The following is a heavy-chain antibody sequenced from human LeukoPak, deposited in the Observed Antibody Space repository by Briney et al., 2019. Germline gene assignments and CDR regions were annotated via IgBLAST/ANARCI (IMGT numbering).Heavy chain of an antibody. CDR3: ARGRKPMVRGVIFHRGSSRPSDP. CDR1: GGTFSSYA. Sequence: GASVKVSCKASGGTFSSYAISWVRQAPGQGLEWMGGIIPIFGTANYAQKFQGRVTITADKSTSTAYMELSSLRSEDTAVYYCARGRKPMVRGVIFHRGSSRPSDPWGQGTLVTVSS. J-gene: IGHJ5*02. D-gene: IGHD3-10*01. V-gene: IGHV1-69*06. CDR2: IIPIFGTA.